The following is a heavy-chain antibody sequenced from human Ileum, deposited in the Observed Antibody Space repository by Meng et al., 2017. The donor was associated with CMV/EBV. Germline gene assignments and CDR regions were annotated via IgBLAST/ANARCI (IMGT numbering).Heavy chain of an antibody. J-gene: IGHJ4*02. CDR3: ARDLTNKWFYY. V-gene: IGHV4-39*07. D-gene: IGHD1-26*01. Sequence: QLQGSGPGLVKPAATLSLTCTASGDPISSGSHSWAWFRQPPGKRLEWIGSMYFSGIADYNPSLKSRVTISLHATQKQFSLRLTSVTAADSAVYFCARDLTNKWFYYWGQGTLVTVSS. CDR1: GDPISSGSHS. CDR2: MYFSGIA.